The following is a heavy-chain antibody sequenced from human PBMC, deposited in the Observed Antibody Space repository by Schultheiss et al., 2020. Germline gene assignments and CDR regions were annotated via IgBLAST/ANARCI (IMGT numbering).Heavy chain of an antibody. V-gene: IGHV4-4*02. CDR1: GDSVSRNIW. Sequence: SQPLSLTCAVSGDSVSRNIWWTWVRQPPGKGLEWIGEVFQTGVSHYNPSLRGRVTMSVDKSNNQFSLNLYSVTAADTAMYYCARNGGKSDFGYWGQGTLVTVSS. CDR3: ARNGGKSDFGY. J-gene: IGHJ4*02. D-gene: IGHD4-23*01. CDR2: VFQTGVS.